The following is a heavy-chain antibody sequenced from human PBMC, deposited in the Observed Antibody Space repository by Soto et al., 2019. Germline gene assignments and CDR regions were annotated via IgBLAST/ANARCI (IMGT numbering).Heavy chain of an antibody. CDR3: ARGDSTDCSNGVCSFFYNHDMDV. V-gene: IGHV1-2*04. J-gene: IGHJ6*02. CDR2: INPKSGGT. CDR1: GYSFTDYH. Sequence: QVQLVQSGAEVKKPGASVKVSCKASGYSFTDYHIHWVRQAPGQGLEWLGRINPKSGGTSTAQKFQGWVTMTTDTPISTASMELTRLTSDDTAIYYCARGDSTDCSNGVCSFFYNHDMDVWGQGTTVTVS. D-gene: IGHD2-8*01.